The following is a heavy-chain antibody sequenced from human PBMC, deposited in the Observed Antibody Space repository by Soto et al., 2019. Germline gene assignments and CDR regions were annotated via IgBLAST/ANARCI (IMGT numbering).Heavy chain of an antibody. V-gene: IGHV3-21*01. D-gene: IGHD2-21*01. CDR3: VRSGTARLLRHSWFDT. CDR2: ITTSSAYI. J-gene: IGHJ5*02. Sequence: EVQLVESGGGLVKPGGSLRLSCAASGFTFNTYDMNWVRQAPGKGLEWVSSITTSSAYIYYADSLKGRITVSRDNAKNPRFLQTNGPRAEDTAVYYCVRSGTARLLRHSWFDTWGQGTLVTVSS. CDR1: GFTFNTYD.